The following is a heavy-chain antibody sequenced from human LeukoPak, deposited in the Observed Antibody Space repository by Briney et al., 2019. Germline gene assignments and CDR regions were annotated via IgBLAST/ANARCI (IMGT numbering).Heavy chain of an antibody. CDR3: AKRGMTTIKEGFDY. V-gene: IGHV3-23*01. J-gene: IGHJ4*02. CDR2: IGGGGGST. Sequence: PGGSLRLSCAASGFIFSSYAMSWVRQAPGKGLEWVSAIGGGGGSTYYADSVKGRFTISRDNSKNTLYLQMNSLRGEDTAVYYCAKRGMTTIKEGFDYWGQGTLVTVSS. CDR1: GFIFSSYA. D-gene: IGHD5-24*01.